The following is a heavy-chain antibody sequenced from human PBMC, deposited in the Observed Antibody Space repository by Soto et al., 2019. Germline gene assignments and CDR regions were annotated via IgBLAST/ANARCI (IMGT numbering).Heavy chain of an antibody. D-gene: IGHD2-8*01. CDR1: GGTFSSYA. CDR3: ARGPMVYANNWFDP. J-gene: IGHJ5*02. V-gene: IGHV1-69*13. CDR2: IIPIFGTA. Sequence: SVKVSCKASGGTFSSYAISWVRQAPGQGLEWMGGIIPIFGTANYAQKFQGRVTITADESTSTAYMELSSLRSEDTAVYYCARGPMVYANNWFDPWGQGTLVTVS.